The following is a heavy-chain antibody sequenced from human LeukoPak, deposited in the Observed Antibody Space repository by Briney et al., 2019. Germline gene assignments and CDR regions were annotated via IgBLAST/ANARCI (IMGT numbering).Heavy chain of an antibody. D-gene: IGHD6-19*01. CDR3: ARERGAAPLIAVAIPNPYFDY. Sequence: SETLSLTCAISGYSIGSGYYWAWIRQPPGKGLEWIGSIYHNGNTYYNPSLKSRVAISIDRSKNLVSLRLTSVTAADTAMFYCARERGAAPLIAVAIPNPYFDYWGHGALVTVFS. V-gene: IGHV4-38-2*02. CDR1: GYSIGSGYY. CDR2: IYHNGNT. J-gene: IGHJ4*01.